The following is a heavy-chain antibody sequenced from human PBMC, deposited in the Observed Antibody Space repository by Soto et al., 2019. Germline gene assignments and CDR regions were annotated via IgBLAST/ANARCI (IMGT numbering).Heavy chain of an antibody. D-gene: IGHD5-12*01. Sequence: GGSLRLSCAASGFTFSSYWMSWVRQAPGKGLEWVANIKQDGSEKYYVDSVKGRFTISRDNAKNSLSLQMNSLRAEDTAVYYCARAGRVATIDPDEDYYYYGMDVWGQGTTVTVSS. CDR3: ARAGRVATIDPDEDYYYYGMDV. CDR2: IKQDGSEK. CDR1: GFTFSSYW. V-gene: IGHV3-7*01. J-gene: IGHJ6*02.